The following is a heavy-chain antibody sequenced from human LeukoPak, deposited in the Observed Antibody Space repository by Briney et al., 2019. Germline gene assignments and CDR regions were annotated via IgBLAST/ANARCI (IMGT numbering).Heavy chain of an antibody. V-gene: IGHV4-34*01. Sequence: SETLSLTCAGYGGAFSGYYWTWIRQPPGRGLEWIGEINHSGSTNYNPSLKSRVTISVDTSKNQFSLKLSSVTAADTAVYYCARREYCSSTSCDPASWGQGTLVTVSS. CDR1: GGAFSGYY. D-gene: IGHD2-2*01. CDR3: ARREYCSSTSCDPAS. J-gene: IGHJ5*02. CDR2: INHSGST.